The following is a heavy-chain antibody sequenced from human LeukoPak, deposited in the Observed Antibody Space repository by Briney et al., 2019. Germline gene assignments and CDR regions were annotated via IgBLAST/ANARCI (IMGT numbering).Heavy chain of an antibody. V-gene: IGHV3-20*04. D-gene: IGHD3-22*01. CDR3: ARDQYYYDSSGYYNDY. J-gene: IGHJ4*02. CDR1: GFTFSSYA. CDR2: INWNGGST. Sequence: GGSLRLSCAASGFTFSSYAMSWVRQAPGKGLEWVSGINWNGGSTGYADSVKGRFAISRDNAKNSLYLQMNSLRAEDTALYYCARDQYYYDSSGYYNDYWGQGTLVTISS.